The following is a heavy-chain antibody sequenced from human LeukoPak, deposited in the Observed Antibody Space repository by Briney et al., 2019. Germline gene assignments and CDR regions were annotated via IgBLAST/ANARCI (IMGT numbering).Heavy chain of an antibody. J-gene: IGHJ4*02. D-gene: IGHD6-19*01. CDR2: ISYDGSNK. V-gene: IGHV3-30*18. Sequence: GGSLRLSCAASGFTFSSYGMHWVRQAPGKGLEWVAVISYDGSNKYYADPVKGRFTISRDNSKNTLYLQMNSLRAEDTAVYNCAKDGGEQWLGLYFDYWGQGTLVTVSS. CDR3: AKDGGEQWLGLYFDY. CDR1: GFTFSSYG.